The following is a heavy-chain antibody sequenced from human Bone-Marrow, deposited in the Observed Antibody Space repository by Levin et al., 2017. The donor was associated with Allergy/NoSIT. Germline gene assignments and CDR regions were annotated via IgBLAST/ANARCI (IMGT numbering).Heavy chain of an antibody. CDR3: ARGSRTTKCHACSLDY. V-gene: IGHV1-2*02. D-gene: IGHD1-7*01. J-gene: IGHJ4*02. Sequence: GASVKVSCKSSGYTFVSYYRHWVRQAPGQGLEWMGWINPNNGGTNYAEKFQGRVTITRATSISTAYMELNRLISDDTDGYYCARGSRTTKCHACSLDYWGQGSLVTVSS. CDR1: GYTFVSYY. CDR2: INPNNGGT.